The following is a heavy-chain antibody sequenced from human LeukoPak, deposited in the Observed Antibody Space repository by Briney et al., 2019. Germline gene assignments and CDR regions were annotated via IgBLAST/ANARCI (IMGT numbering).Heavy chain of an antibody. V-gene: IGHV3-48*04. CDR1: GFTFSSYS. D-gene: IGHD5-12*01. CDR2: ISSSGSTI. J-gene: IGHJ4*02. CDR3: ASPLKQLRNLIFDY. Sequence: GGSLRLSCAASGFTFSSYSMNWVRQAPGKGLEWVSYISSSGSTIYYADSVKGRFTISRDNAKNSLYLQMNSLRAEDTAVYYCASPLKQLRNLIFDYWGQGTLVTVSS.